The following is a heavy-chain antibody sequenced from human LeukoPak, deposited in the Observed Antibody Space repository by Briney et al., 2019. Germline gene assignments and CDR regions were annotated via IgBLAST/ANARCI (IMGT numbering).Heavy chain of an antibody. CDR2: IYYSGST. CDR3: ARTLGYCSGGSCYSEYNWFDP. J-gene: IGHJ5*02. D-gene: IGHD2-15*01. Sequence: SETLSLTCTVSGGSISSSSYYWGWIRQPPGTGLEWIGSIYYSGSTYYNPSLKSRVTISVDTSKNQFSLKLSSVTAADTAVYYCARTLGYCSGGSCYSEYNWFDPWGQGTLVTVSS. CDR1: GGSISSSSYY. V-gene: IGHV4-39*07.